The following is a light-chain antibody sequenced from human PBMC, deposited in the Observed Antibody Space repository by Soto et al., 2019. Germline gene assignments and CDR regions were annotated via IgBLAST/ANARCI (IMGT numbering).Light chain of an antibody. CDR3: QQRSNWPWT. Sequence: EIVFTQSPGTRSLSPGERATLSCTASQSVSSYLAWYQQKPGQAPRLLIYDASNRATGIPARFSGSASGTDFTLTISSLEPEDLAVYYCQQRSNWPWTFGQGTKVDIK. J-gene: IGKJ1*01. CDR2: DAS. V-gene: IGKV3-11*01. CDR1: QSVSSY.